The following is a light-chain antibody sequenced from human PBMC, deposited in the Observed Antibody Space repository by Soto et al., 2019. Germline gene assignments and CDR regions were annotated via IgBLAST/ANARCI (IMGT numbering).Light chain of an antibody. CDR3: QQYYSPPYT. CDR1: QTILYSPNNKNQ. Sequence: DIVMTQSPDSLAVSLGERATINCRSSQTILYSPNNKNQLAWYQQKPGQPPKLLFYWASTRESGVPDRFSGSESGTDFTLTISSLQAEDLAVYYCQQYYSPPYTFGQGTKLEI. CDR2: WAS. V-gene: IGKV4-1*01. J-gene: IGKJ2*01.